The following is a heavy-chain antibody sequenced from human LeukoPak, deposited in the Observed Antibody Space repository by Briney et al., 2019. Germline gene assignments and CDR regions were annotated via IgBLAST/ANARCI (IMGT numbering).Heavy chain of an antibody. CDR1: GGSFSGYY. V-gene: IGHV4-34*01. Sequence: SETLSLTCAVYGGSFSGYYWSWIRQPPGKGLEWIGEINHSGSTNYNPSLKSRVTISVDTSKNQFSLKLSSVTAADTAVYYCAGGRPVRYFDWLPIFPELDYWGQGTLVTVSS. D-gene: IGHD3-9*01. J-gene: IGHJ4*02. CDR2: INHSGST. CDR3: AGGRPVRYFDWLPIFPELDY.